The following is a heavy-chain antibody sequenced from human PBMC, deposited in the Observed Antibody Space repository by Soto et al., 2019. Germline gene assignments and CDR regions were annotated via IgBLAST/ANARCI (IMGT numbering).Heavy chain of an antibody. V-gene: IGHV1-69*06. CDR3: ARAGPVAGNHAFDI. J-gene: IGHJ3*02. Sequence: QVQLVQSGAEVKKPGSSVKVSCKASGGSFSSYAISWVRQAPVQGLEWMGGIIPIFGTATYAQKLQGRVTIIADKSTSTAYMELSSLRSEDTAVYYCARAGPVAGNHAFDIWGQGTLVTVSS. D-gene: IGHD6-19*01. CDR1: GGSFSSYA. CDR2: IIPIFGTA.